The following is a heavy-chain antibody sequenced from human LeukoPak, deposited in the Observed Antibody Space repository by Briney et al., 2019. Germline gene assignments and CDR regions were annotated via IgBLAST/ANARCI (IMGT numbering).Heavy chain of an antibody. V-gene: IGHV3-21*06. CDR2: IGPTGSDR. CDR1: GLTFSTSG. Sequence: GGSLRLSCTASGLTFSTSGFNWVRQAPGKGLEWVASIGPTGSDRYHADSIKGRFTISRDNANNFLYLQMNSLRTEDTAVYYCATETNGRHYDYWGQGTLLTVSS. D-gene: IGHD1-14*01. J-gene: IGHJ4*02. CDR3: ATETNGRHYDY.